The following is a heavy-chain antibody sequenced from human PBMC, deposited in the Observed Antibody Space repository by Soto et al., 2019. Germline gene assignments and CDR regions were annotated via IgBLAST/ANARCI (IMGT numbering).Heavy chain of an antibody. CDR1: GGSISSYY. CDR2: IFYTGST. V-gene: IGHV4-59*01. CDR3: ARSPSMIRGVILDS. Sequence: QVQLQESGPGLVKPSETLSLTCTVSGGSISSYYWNWIRQPPGKGLEWIGYIFYTGSTKYNPSLRSRVTISLDTSKNQFSLRLNSVTAADTAVYYCARSPSMIRGVILDSWGQGTLLTVSS. J-gene: IGHJ4*02. D-gene: IGHD3-10*01.